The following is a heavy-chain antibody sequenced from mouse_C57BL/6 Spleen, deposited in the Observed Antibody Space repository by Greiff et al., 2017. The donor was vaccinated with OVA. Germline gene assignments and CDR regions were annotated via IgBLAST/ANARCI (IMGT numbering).Heavy chain of an antibody. CDR3: ARRRTTVVATDYAMDY. D-gene: IGHD1-1*01. V-gene: IGHV1-64*01. CDR2: IHPNSGST. CDR1: GYTFTSYW. J-gene: IGHJ4*01. Sequence: QVQLQQPGAELVKPGASVKLSCKASGYTFTSYWMHWVKQRPGQGLEWIGMIHPNSGSTNYNEKFKSKATLTVDKSSSTAYMQLSSLTSEDSAVYYCARRRTTVVATDYAMDYWGQGTSVTVSS.